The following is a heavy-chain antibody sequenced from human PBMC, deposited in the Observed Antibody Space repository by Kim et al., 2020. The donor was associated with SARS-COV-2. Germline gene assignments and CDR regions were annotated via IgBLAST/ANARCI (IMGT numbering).Heavy chain of an antibody. V-gene: IGHV1-3*01. D-gene: IGHD6-13*01. Sequence: ASVKVSCKASGYTFTSYAMHWVRQAPGQRLEWMGWINAGNGNTKYSQKFQGRVTITRDTSASTAYMELSSLRSEDTAVYYCARGVAAAGTWDYWGQGTLVTVSS. CDR1: GYTFTSYA. J-gene: IGHJ4*02. CDR2: INAGNGNT. CDR3: ARGVAAAGTWDY.